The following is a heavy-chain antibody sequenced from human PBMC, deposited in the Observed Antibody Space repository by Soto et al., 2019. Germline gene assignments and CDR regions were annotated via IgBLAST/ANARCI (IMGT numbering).Heavy chain of an antibody. Sequence: SETLPLTCTVSGGSISSGGYYWSWIRQHPGKGLEWIGYIYYSGSTYYNPSLKSRVTISVDTSKNQFSLKLSSVTAADTAVYYCAREYYYGSGSFDYWGQGTLVTVSS. CDR3: AREYYYGSGSFDY. V-gene: IGHV4-31*03. CDR2: IYYSGST. J-gene: IGHJ4*02. CDR1: GGSISSGGYY. D-gene: IGHD3-10*01.